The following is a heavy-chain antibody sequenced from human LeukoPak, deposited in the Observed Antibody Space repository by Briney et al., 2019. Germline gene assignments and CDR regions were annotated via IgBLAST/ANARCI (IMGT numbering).Heavy chain of an antibody. Sequence: GASVKVSCKASGGTFSSYAISWVRQAAGQGLEWMGGIIPIFGTANYAQKFQGRVTITADESTSTAYMELSSLRSEDTAVYYCARGKVTMIVGQFDYWGQGTLVTVSS. D-gene: IGHD3-22*01. CDR2: IIPIFGTA. CDR1: GGTFSSYA. V-gene: IGHV1-69*13. J-gene: IGHJ4*02. CDR3: ARGKVTMIVGQFDY.